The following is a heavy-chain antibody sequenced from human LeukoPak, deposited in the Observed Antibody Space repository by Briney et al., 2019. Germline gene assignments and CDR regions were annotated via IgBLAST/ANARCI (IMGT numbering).Heavy chain of an antibody. CDR3: ARGRDSRLAWFDP. J-gene: IGHJ5*02. CDR1: GGSISSGGYY. CDR2: IYYSGST. D-gene: IGHD6-13*01. V-gene: IGHV4-31*03. Sequence: SETLSLTCTVSGGSISSGGYYWSWIRQHPGKGLEWIGYIYYSGSTYYNPSLKSRVTISVDTSKNQFSLKLSSVTAADTAVYYCARGRDSRLAWFDPWGQGTLVTVSS.